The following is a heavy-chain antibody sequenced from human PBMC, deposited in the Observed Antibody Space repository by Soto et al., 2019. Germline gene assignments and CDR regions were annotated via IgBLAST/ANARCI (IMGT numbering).Heavy chain of an antibody. CDR1: GGSISSYY. CDR3: ARGRGSGSSFYYYGMDV. Sequence: ETLSLTCTVSGGSISSYYWSWIRQPPGKGLEWIGYIYYSGSTNYNPSLKSRVTISVDTSKNQSSLKLSSVTAADTAVYYCARGRGSGSSFYYYGMDVWGQGTTVTVSS. J-gene: IGHJ6*02. CDR2: IYYSGST. V-gene: IGHV4-59*01. D-gene: IGHD3-10*01.